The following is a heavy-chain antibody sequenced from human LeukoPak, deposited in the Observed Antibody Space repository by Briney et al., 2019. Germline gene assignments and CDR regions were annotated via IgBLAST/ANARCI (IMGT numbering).Heavy chain of an antibody. CDR3: ARDQGSSSWNYYYGMDV. J-gene: IGHJ6*02. CDR1: GYTFTGYY. CDR2: ISPSGGST. V-gene: IGHV1-46*01. Sequence: ASVKVSCKASGYTFTGYYMHWVRQAPGQGLEWMGLISPSGGSTSYAREFQGRVTMTRDTSTSTASMELSSLRSDDTAVYYCARDQGSSSWNYYYGMDVWGQGTTVTVSS. D-gene: IGHD6-13*01.